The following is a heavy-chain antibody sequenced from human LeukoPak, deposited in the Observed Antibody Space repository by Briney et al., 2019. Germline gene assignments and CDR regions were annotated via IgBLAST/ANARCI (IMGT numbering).Heavy chain of an antibody. J-gene: IGHJ5*02. CDR3: ARGRVEWFGELFQFDP. V-gene: IGHV1-46*03. Sequence: WVRQAPGXGLEWMGIINPSGGSTSYAQKFQGRVTMTRDTSTSTVYMELSSLRSEDTAVYYCARGRVEWFGELFQFDPWGQGTLVTVSS. D-gene: IGHD3-10*01. CDR2: INPSGGST.